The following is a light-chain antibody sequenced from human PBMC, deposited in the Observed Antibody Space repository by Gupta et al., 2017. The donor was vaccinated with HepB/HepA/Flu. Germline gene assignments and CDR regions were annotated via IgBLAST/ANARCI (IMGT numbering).Light chain of an antibody. CDR2: EVS. Sequence: QSALPQPASAPRPPVQSITISCTGTSNDVGAYNFVSWYQQHPDKAPELMIYEVSKRPSGVPNRFSGSKSGNTASLTISGLQPEDEADYYCSSYVGSSNVVFGGGTKLTVL. CDR3: SSYVGSSNVV. V-gene: IGLV2-23*02. J-gene: IGLJ2*01. CDR1: SNDVGAYNF.